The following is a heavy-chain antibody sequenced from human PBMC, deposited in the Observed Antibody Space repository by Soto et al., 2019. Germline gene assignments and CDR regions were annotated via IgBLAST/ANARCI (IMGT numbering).Heavy chain of an antibody. CDR3: AKDESRRNRRYFDL. CDR2: ISGSGGST. CDR1: GFTFSSYA. V-gene: IGHV3-23*01. Sequence: PGGSLRLSCAASGFTFSSYAMYWVRQAPGKGLEWVSVISGSGGSTYYADSVKGRFTISRDNSKSTLYLQMNSLRAEDTAVYYCAKDESRRNRRYFDLWGRGTPVTVSS. D-gene: IGHD4-4*01. J-gene: IGHJ2*01.